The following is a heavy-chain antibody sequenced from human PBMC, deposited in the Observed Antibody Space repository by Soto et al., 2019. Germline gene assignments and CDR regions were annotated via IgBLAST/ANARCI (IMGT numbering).Heavy chain of an antibody. CDR1: GDSVSSNSAA. D-gene: IGHD3-10*01. V-gene: IGHV6-1*01. CDR2: TYYRSKWYN. Sequence: SQTLSLTCAISGDSVSSNSAAWNWIRQSPSRGLEWLGRTYYRSKWYNDYAVSVKSRITINPDTSKNQFSLQLNSVTPEDTAVYYCARERGDGYKLIGYYYYGMDVWGQGTTVTVSS. J-gene: IGHJ6*02. CDR3: ARERGDGYKLIGYYYYGMDV.